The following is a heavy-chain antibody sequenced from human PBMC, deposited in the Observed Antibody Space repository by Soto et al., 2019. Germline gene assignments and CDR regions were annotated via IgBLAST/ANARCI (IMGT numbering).Heavy chain of an antibody. CDR1: GFKFGDYA. Sequence: EVQLVESGGGLVQPGRSLRLSCEASGFKFGDYAMHWVRQAPGKGLEWVSGVSWNSEIVGYAHSVKGRFTISRDNAKNSLYLEINSLRTEDTALYYCAKDRCPCSGNKCSSLYYYYGMDVWGQGTTVTVAS. D-gene: IGHD2-15*01. CDR3: AKDRCPCSGNKCSSLYYYYGMDV. J-gene: IGHJ6*02. CDR2: VSWNSEIV. V-gene: IGHV3-9*01.